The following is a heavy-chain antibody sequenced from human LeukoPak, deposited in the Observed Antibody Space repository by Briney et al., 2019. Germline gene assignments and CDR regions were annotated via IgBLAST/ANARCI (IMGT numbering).Heavy chain of an antibody. Sequence: SQTLSLTCTVSGGSISSGSYYWSWIRQPAGKGLEWIGRIYTSGSTNYNPSLKSRVTISVDTSKNQFSLKLSSVTAADTAVYYCATLSLYSSSWYGDYYYYYYMDVWGKGTTVTVSS. V-gene: IGHV4-61*02. J-gene: IGHJ6*03. CDR2: IYTSGST. CDR1: GGSISSGSYY. D-gene: IGHD6-13*01. CDR3: ATLSLYSSSWYGDYYYYYYMDV.